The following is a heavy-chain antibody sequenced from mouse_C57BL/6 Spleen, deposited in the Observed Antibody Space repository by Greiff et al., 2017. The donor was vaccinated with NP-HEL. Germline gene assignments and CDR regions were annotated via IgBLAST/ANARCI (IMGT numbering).Heavy chain of an antibody. CDR2: ISSGSSTI. CDR1: GFTFSDYG. J-gene: IGHJ4*01. Sequence: EVKLVESGGGLVKPGGSLKLSCAASGFTFSDYGMHWVRQAPEKGLEWVAYISSGSSTIYYADTVKGRFTISRDNAQNTLFLQMTGPRSEDTAMYYCARAILGGAMDYWGQGTSVTVSS. CDR3: ARAILGGAMDY. V-gene: IGHV5-17*01.